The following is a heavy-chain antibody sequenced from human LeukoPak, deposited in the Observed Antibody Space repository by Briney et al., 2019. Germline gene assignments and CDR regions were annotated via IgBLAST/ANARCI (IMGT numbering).Heavy chain of an antibody. CDR1: GGTFSSYT. D-gene: IGHD5-18*01. V-gene: IGHV1-69*02. CDR3: ARVIGSIVDTAMAFDY. Sequence: SVKVSCKASGGTFSSYTISWVRQAPGQGLEWMGRIIPILGIANYAQKLQGRVTITADKSTSTAYMELSSLRSEDTAVYYCARVIGSIVDTAMAFDYWGQGTLVTVSS. CDR2: IIPILGIA. J-gene: IGHJ4*02.